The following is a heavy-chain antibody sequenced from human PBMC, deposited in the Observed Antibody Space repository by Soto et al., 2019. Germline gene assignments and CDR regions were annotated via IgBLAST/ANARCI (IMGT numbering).Heavy chain of an antibody. CDR3: ARLASSWPYYYYYGMDV. V-gene: IGHV1-8*01. CDR2: MNPNSGNT. J-gene: IGHJ6*02. CDR1: GYTFTSYD. Sequence: ASVKVSCKASGYTFTSYDINWVRQATGQGLEWMGWMNPNSGNTGYAQKFQGRVTMTRNTSVSTAYMELSSLRSEDTAVYYCARLASSWPYYYYYGMDVWGQGTTVTVSS. D-gene: IGHD6-13*01.